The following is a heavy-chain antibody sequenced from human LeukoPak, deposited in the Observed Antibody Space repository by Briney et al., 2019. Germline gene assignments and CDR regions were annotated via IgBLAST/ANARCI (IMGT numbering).Heavy chain of an antibody. CDR2: MSHDGTNK. D-gene: IGHD2-21*01. CDR3: ARGHIVVVIASSGDFDY. V-gene: IGHV3-30-3*01. J-gene: IGHJ4*02. Sequence: GGSLRLSCAASGFIFSRYAMHWVRQAPGKGLEWVAVMSHDGTNKYYADSVKGRFTISRDNSKNTLYLQMNSLRAEDTALYYCARGHIVVVIASSGDFDYWGQGILVTVSS. CDR1: GFIFSRYA.